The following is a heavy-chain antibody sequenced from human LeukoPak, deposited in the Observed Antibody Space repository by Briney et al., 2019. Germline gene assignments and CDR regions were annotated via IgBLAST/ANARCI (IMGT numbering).Heavy chain of an antibody. D-gene: IGHD3-22*01. J-gene: IGHJ3*01. V-gene: IGHV4-30-4*01. Sequence: SETLSLTCAVSGGSISSGDYYWSWIRQPPGKGLEWIGYIYYSGSTYYNPSLKSRVTISIDTSKNQFSLKLSSVTAADTAVYYCARARSYYYDSSGYMELWGQGTMVTVSS. CDR3: ARARSYYYDSSGYMEL. CDR1: GGSISSGDYY. CDR2: IYYSGST.